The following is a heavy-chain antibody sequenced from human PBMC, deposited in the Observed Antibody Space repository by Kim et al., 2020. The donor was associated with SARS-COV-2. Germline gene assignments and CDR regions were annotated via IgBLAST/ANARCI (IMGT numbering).Heavy chain of an antibody. CDR3: AGDYWCSGGSCYSDYYGMDG. D-gene: IGHD2-15*01. Sequence: SVKVSCKASGGTFSSYAISWVRHAPGQGLEWMGSSIPILGIANYAQKFQGRVTITAAKSTSTAYMELSSRRSEDTALYYCAGDYWCSGGSCYSDYYGMDGWGQGATVT. J-gene: IGHJ6*02. CDR1: GGTFSSYA. CDR2: SIPILGIA. V-gene: IGHV1-69*04.